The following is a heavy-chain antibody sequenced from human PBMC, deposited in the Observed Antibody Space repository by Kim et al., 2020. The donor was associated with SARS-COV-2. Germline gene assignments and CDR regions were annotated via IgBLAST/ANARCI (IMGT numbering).Heavy chain of an antibody. CDR2: ISYDGSNK. CDR3: ARDRRAVAGRGGFSNYYYGMDV. D-gene: IGHD6-19*01. CDR1: GFTFSSYA. V-gene: IGHV3-30-3*01. Sequence: GGSLRLSCAASGFTFSSYAMHWVRQAPGKGLEWVAVISYDGSNKYYADSVKGRFTISRDNSKNTLYLQMNSLRAEDTAVYYCARDRRAVAGRGGFSNYYYGMDVWGQGTTVTVSS. J-gene: IGHJ6*02.